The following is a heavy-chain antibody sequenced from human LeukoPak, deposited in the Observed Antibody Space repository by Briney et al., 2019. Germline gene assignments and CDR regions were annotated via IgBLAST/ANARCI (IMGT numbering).Heavy chain of an antibody. D-gene: IGHD6-25*01. J-gene: IGHJ5*02. CDR2: INTSGST. CDR1: RGSISGYY. Sequence: SGTLSLTCTVSRGSISGYYWTWIRPSAGRGVEWIGRINTSGSTNYSPSLRSRDTMSVNPSKNKYSLNLTSVTAADRAVYSCAREGGDPRWLDPWGQGTLVTVSS. V-gene: IGHV4-4*07. CDR3: AREGGDPRWLDP.